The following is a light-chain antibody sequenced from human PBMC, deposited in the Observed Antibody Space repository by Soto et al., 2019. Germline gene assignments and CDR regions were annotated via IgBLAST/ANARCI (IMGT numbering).Light chain of an antibody. CDR1: QTVSSY. J-gene: IGKJ5*01. Sequence: EIVLTQSPATLSLSPGERATLSCRSSQTVSSYLASYQQKPGHAPWLLIYPASNIATGIPARFSGSGSGSDFTLTISSLVPEDFAVYYCQQRSIWPPITFGQGTRLE. CDR3: QQRSIWPPIT. CDR2: PAS. V-gene: IGKV3-11*01.